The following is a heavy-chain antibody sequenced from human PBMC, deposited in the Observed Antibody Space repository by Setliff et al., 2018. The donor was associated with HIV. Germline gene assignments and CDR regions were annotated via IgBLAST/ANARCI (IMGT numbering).Heavy chain of an antibody. V-gene: IGHV1-69-2*01. Sequence: ASVKVSCKASGHNSDFCIHWVQQAPGGRLAWMGRIFLRNGETRYSEKFQGRLTITADTSIDTAYMDLSSLRSEDTAVYYCTTAYVRDDYNFDFWGQGSLVTVSS. J-gene: IGHJ4*02. CDR1: GHNSDFC. CDR2: IFLRNGET. CDR3: TTAYVRDDYNFDF. D-gene: IGHD4-4*01.